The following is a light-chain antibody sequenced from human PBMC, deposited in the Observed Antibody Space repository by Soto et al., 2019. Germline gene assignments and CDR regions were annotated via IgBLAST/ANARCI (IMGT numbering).Light chain of an antibody. V-gene: IGLV1-40*01. CDR1: SSNIGAGYD. CDR3: QSYDSSLSGSV. CDR2: DNT. J-gene: IGLJ2*01. Sequence: QSVLTQPPSVSGAPGQRVTISCTGSSSNIGAGYDVHWYQQLPGTAPKLLIYDNTNRPSGIPDRFSGSKSGTSASLAITGPQAEDEADSYCQSYDSSLSGSVFGGGTKLTVL.